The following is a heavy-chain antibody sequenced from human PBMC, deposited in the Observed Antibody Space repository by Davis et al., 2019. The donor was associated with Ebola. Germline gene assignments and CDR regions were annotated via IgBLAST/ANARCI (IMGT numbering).Heavy chain of an antibody. D-gene: IGHD2-15*01. CDR1: GASISSFY. CDR2: IYYSGNT. V-gene: IGHV4-59*01. CDR3: ARESGGLDY. Sequence: MPSETLSLTCTVSGASISSFYWSWIRQPPGKGLEWIGYIYYSGNTNYNPSLKSRVTISVDTSKNQLSLKLSSVTAADTAVYYCARESGGLDYWGQGTLVTVSS. J-gene: IGHJ4*02.